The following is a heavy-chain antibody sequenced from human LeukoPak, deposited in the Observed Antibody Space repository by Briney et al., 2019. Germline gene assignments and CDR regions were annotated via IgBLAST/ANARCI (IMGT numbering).Heavy chain of an antibody. J-gene: IGHJ4*02. CDR2: MNPNSGNT. CDR3: ARDSRFSGWYLNTFGY. V-gene: IGHV1-8*01. D-gene: IGHD6-19*01. CDR1: GYTFTSYD. Sequence: AASVKVSCKASGYTFTSYDINWVRQATGQGLEWMGWMNPNSGNTGYAQKFQGRVTMTRNTSISTAYMELSSLRSEDTAVYYCARDSRFSGWYLNTFGYWGQGTLVTVSS.